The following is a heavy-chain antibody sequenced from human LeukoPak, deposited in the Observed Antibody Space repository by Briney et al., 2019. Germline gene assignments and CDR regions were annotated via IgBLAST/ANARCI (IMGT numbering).Heavy chain of an antibody. CDR3: ARGPYSSRYDY. Sequence: SETLSLTCTVSGGSTSSSYWSWIRQPPGKGLEWIGYIYYSGSTNYNPSLKSRVTMSVDTSKNQFSLNLTSVTAADTAVYYCARGPYSSRYDYWGQGTVVTVSS. CDR2: IYYSGST. D-gene: IGHD6-13*01. V-gene: IGHV4-59*01. J-gene: IGHJ4*02. CDR1: GGSTSSSY.